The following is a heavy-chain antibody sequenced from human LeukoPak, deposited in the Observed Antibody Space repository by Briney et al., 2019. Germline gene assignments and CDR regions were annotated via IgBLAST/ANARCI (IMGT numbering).Heavy chain of an antibody. CDR1: GGSISSYY. Sequence: SETLSLTCTVSGGSISSYYWSWIRQPAGKGLEWIGRIYTSGSTNYNPSLKSRVTMSVDKSKNQFSLKVTSVTAADTAMYYCARDQRYYDSSGYPEDGFDVWGQGTMVTVSS. V-gene: IGHV4-4*07. CDR2: IYTSGST. J-gene: IGHJ3*01. CDR3: ARDQRYYDSSGYPEDGFDV. D-gene: IGHD3-22*01.